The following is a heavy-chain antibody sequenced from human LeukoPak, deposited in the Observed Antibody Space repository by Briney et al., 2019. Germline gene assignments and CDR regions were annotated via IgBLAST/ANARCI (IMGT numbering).Heavy chain of an antibody. Sequence: GGSLRLSCVASGFTFNTYAIHWVRQAPGKGLEWVAVISYDGSNKYYEDSVKGRFTISRDNSKNTLYLQMNSLRAEDTAVYYCASTSGWYEPIDYWGQGTLVTVSS. CDR2: ISYDGSNK. CDR1: GFTFNTYA. J-gene: IGHJ4*02. CDR3: ASTSGWYEPIDY. V-gene: IGHV3-30-3*01. D-gene: IGHD6-19*01.